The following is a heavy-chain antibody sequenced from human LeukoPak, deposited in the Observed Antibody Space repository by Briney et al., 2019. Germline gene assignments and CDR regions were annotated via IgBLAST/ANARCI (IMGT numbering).Heavy chain of an antibody. Sequence: PGGSLRLSCAASGFTFRSSAMSWVRQAPGKGPEWVSAISGSGDSTYYADSVKGRFTLSRDNSKNTLYLQMNSLRVEDTALYYCAKDSAVSGSYPDASDIWGQGTMVTVSS. CDR3: AKDSAVSGSYPDASDI. CDR1: GFTFRSSA. D-gene: IGHD1-26*01. V-gene: IGHV3-23*01. J-gene: IGHJ3*02. CDR2: ISGSGDST.